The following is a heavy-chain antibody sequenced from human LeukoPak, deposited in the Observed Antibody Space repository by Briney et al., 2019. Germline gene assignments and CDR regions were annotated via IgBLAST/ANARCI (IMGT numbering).Heavy chain of an antibody. Sequence: GGSLRLSCAASGFTFSNYWMSWVRQAPGKGLEWVAIIRQDGSEKYYVDSVKGRFTISRDNAENSLYLQMNSLRAEDTAVYYCARVEGGWYGYSLVDYWGQGTLVTVSS. J-gene: IGHJ4*02. CDR3: ARVEGGWYGYSLVDY. CDR2: IRQDGSEK. V-gene: IGHV3-7*01. CDR1: GFTFSNYW. D-gene: IGHD6-19*01.